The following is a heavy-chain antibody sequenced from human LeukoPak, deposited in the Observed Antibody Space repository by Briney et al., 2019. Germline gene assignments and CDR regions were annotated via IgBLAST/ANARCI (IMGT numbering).Heavy chain of an antibody. CDR2: FSPYTDEA. J-gene: IGHJ4*02. Sequence: ASVTVSCKASGFNVDTFGITWLRQAPGPGLEGMGFFSPYTDEANYAPRLHGRVSMTKDTSTNPAFLHLRSLRSDDTAVYYCAREIPESSAWYFWGEGTLITVSS. D-gene: IGHD6-13*01. V-gene: IGHV1-18*01. CDR3: AREIPESSAWYF. CDR1: GFNVDTFG.